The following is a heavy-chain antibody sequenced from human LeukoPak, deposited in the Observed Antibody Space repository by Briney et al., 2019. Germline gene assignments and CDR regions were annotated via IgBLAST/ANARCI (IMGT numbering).Heavy chain of an antibody. CDR1: GFTFSSYW. CDR3: ARGYCSSTSCYYGYFDY. J-gene: IGHJ4*02. CDR2: INSGGSST. V-gene: IGHV3-74*01. D-gene: IGHD2-2*01. Sequence: GGSLRLSCAASGFTFSSYWMHWVRQAPGKGQVWVSRINSGGSSTSYADSVKGRSTISRDNAKNTLYLQMNSLRAEDTAVYYCARGYCSSTSCYYGYFDYWGQGTLVTVSS.